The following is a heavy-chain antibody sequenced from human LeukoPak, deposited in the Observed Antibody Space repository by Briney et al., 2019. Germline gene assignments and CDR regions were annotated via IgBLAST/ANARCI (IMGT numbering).Heavy chain of an antibody. Sequence: GGSLRLSCVVSEFTVSANYMSWVRQAPGKGLEWVSTIYSGGTTYYSDSVRGRFIISRDTSKNTLFLQMNTLRAEDTALYYCAGSGRDRGTNIRFDYWGQGTPVTVSS. CDR2: IYSGGTT. CDR1: EFTVSANY. CDR3: AGSGRDRGTNIRFDY. V-gene: IGHV3-53*01. J-gene: IGHJ4*02. D-gene: IGHD2-21*01.